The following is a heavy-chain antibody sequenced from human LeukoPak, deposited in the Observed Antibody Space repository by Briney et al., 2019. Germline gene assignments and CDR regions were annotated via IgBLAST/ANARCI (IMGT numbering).Heavy chain of an antibody. CDR1: GFTFSSYG. V-gene: IGHV3-30*02. J-gene: IGHJ4*02. CDR3: AKDGVPSRYFGRNYFDY. CDR2: IRYDGTNK. D-gene: IGHD3-9*01. Sequence: GGSLRLSCAASGFTFSSYGMHWVRQAPGKGLEWVAFIRYDGTNKYYADSVKGRFTISRDNFKNTLYLKMNNLRAEDTAVYYCAKDGVPSRYFGRNYFDYWGQGALVTVSS.